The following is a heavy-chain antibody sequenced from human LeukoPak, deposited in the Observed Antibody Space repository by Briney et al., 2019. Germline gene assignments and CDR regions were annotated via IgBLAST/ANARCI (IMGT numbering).Heavy chain of an antibody. CDR3: ARAVGWTYYYDSSPEYYFDY. D-gene: IGHD3-22*01. V-gene: IGHV1-18*01. CDR2: ISAYNGNT. CDR1: GYTFTSYG. Sequence: EASVKVSCKASGYTFTSYGISWVRQAPGQGLEWMGWISAYNGNTNYAQKLQGRVTMTTDTSTSTAYMELRSLRSDDTAVYYCARAVGWTYYYDSSPEYYFDYWGQGTLVTVSS. J-gene: IGHJ4*02.